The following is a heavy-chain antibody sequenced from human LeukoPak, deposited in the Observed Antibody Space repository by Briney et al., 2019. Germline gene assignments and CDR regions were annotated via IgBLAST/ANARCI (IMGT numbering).Heavy chain of an antibody. V-gene: IGHV4-59*08. CDR1: GGSISRYY. Sequence: SETLSLTCTVAGGSISRYYWSWIRQPPGKGLEWIGYIYYSGSTNYNPSLKSRVTISVDKSKNQFSLKLSSVTAADTAVYYCARYYYGSGSYLPIYFDYWGQGTLVTVSS. D-gene: IGHD3-10*01. CDR3: ARYYYGSGSYLPIYFDY. J-gene: IGHJ4*02. CDR2: IYYSGST.